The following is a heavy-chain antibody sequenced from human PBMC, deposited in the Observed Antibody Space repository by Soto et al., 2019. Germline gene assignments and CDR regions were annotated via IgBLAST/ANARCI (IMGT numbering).Heavy chain of an antibody. V-gene: IGHV1-18*01. CDR1: GYTFTSYG. D-gene: IGHD6-19*01. CDR2: ISAYNGNT. J-gene: IGHJ5*02. CDR3: ARDSSGLWWFDP. Sequence: ASVKVSCKASGYTFTSYGISWVRQAPGQGLEWMGWISAYNGNTNYAQKLQGRVTMTTDTSTSTAYMELRSLRSDDTAVYYCARDSSGLWWFDPWGQGPLVTVSS.